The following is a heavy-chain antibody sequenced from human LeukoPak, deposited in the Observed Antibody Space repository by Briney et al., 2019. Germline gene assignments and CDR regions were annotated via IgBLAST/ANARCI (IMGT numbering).Heavy chain of an antibody. J-gene: IGHJ6*03. CDR2: INHRGST. D-gene: IGHD2-8*01. Sequence: TSETLSLTRAVYGGSFSGYYWSWIRQPPGEGREWSGEINHRGSTNYNPSLKGRVTISVDTSKNQFSLKLSSVTAADTAVYYCARGFGIVLMVYAHNPYYMDVWGKGTTVTVSS. CDR3: ARGFGIVLMVYAHNPYYMDV. V-gene: IGHV4-34*01. CDR1: GGSFSGYY.